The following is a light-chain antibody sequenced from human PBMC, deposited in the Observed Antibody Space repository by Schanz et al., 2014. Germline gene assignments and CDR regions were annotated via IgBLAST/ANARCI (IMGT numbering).Light chain of an antibody. CDR3: QHYNNWPPYT. CDR2: GAS. V-gene: IGKV3-11*01. Sequence: EIVLTQSPATLSLSPGERATLSCRASQSVSSYLAWYQQRPGQAPRLLIYGASNRATGIPARFSGSGSGTDFTLTISSLDPEDFAVYYCQHYNNWPPYTFGQGTKVEIK. CDR1: QSVSSY. J-gene: IGKJ2*01.